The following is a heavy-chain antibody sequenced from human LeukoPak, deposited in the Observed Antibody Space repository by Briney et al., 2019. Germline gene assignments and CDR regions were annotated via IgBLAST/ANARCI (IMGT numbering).Heavy chain of an antibody. V-gene: IGHV3-21*01. Sequence: KTGGSLRLSCAASGFTFSTYSMNWVRQAPGKGLEWVSSIDSSSGYTYYVDSVKGRFSVSRDNAKNSLYLQMNSLRAEDTAIYYCARGHSGSYQRTDAFDIWGQGTMVTVSS. J-gene: IGHJ3*02. D-gene: IGHD1-26*01. CDR1: GFTFSTYS. CDR3: ARGHSGSYQRTDAFDI. CDR2: IDSSSGYT.